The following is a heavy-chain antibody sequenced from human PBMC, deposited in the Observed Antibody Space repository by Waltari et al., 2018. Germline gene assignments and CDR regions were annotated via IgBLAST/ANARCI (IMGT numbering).Heavy chain of an antibody. CDR2: INPNSGGT. CDR1: GYTFTRHD. D-gene: IGHD6-13*01. J-gene: IGHJ4*02. V-gene: IGHV1-2*06. CDR3: ATERDIAAAGTRMVFDY. Sequence: QVQLVQSGAEVKKPGASVNVSCKAYGYTFTRHDLPWVPPAHGQGLEWMGRINPNSGGTNYAQKFQGRVTMTRDTSISTAYMELSRLRSDDTAVYYCATERDIAAAGTRMVFDYWGQGTLVTVSS.